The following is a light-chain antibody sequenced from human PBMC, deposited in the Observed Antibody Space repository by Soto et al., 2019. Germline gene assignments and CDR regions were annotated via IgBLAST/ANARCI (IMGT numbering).Light chain of an antibody. Sequence: DIQITQSQSSVSASVGDRVTITCRASRDISTWLAWYQQKPGKAPKLLIYGASNLQSGVPSRFSGRGSGTDFTLTISSLQPEDFGTYYCQQANSFPFIFAQGTKVDIK. CDR1: RDISTW. CDR2: GAS. V-gene: IGKV1D-12*01. J-gene: IGKJ2*01. CDR3: QQANSFPFI.